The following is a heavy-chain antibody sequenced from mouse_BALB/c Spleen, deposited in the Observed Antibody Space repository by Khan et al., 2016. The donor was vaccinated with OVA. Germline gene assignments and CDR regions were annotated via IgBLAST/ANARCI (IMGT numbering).Heavy chain of an antibody. V-gene: IGHV1S41*01. CDR2: IGPGSSNA. CDR3: ARENYYGRGCYAMDD. D-gene: IGHD1-1*01. J-gene: IGHJ4*01. CDR1: GYTFTSYW. Sequence: DLVKPGASVKLSCKASGYTFTSYWINWIKQRPGQGLEWIGRIGPGSSNAYYNDMFKGKATLTVDTSSNTAYIQLSSLSSEDSAVYFCARENYYGRGCYAMDDWGQGASVTVAA.